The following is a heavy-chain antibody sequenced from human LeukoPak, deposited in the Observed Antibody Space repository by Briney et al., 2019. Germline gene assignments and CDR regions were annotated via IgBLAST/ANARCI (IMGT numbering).Heavy chain of an antibody. Sequence: GASVKVSCKASGGTFSSYAISWVRQAPGQGLEWMGRIIPILGIANYAQKFQGRVTITADKSTSTAYMELSSLRSEDTAVYYCARGFGDSSGYYFPRDAFDIWGQGTMVTVSS. J-gene: IGHJ3*02. V-gene: IGHV1-69*04. CDR3: ARGFGDSSGYYFPRDAFDI. CDR2: IIPILGIA. CDR1: GGTFSSYA. D-gene: IGHD3-22*01.